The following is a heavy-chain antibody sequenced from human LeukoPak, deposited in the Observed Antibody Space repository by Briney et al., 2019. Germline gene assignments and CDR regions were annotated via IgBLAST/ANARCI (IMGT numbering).Heavy chain of an antibody. Sequence: GGSLRLSCAASGFTFSDYYMSWIRQAPGKGLEWVSYISSSSSYTNHADSVKGRFTISRDNAKNSLYLQMNSLRAEDTAVYYCAREGNSGYQDYWGQGTLVTVSS. J-gene: IGHJ4*02. CDR3: AREGNSGYQDY. CDR2: ISSSSSYT. D-gene: IGHD5-12*01. V-gene: IGHV3-11*06. CDR1: GFTFSDYY.